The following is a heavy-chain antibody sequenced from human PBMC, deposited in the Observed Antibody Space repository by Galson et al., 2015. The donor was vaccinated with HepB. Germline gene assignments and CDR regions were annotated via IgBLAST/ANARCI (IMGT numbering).Heavy chain of an antibody. CDR3: ASHSSSWYGYFQH. D-gene: IGHD6-13*01. CDR1: GFTFSSYS. J-gene: IGHJ1*01. V-gene: IGHV3-48*02. Sequence: SCAASGFTFSSYSMNWVRQAPGKGLEWVSYISSSSSTIYYADSVKGRFTISRDNAKNSLYLQMNSLRDEDTAVYCCASHSSSWYGYFQHWGQGTLVTVSS. CDR2: ISSSSSTI.